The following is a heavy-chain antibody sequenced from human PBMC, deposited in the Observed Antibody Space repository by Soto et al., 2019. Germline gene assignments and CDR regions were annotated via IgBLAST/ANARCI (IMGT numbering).Heavy chain of an antibody. CDR2: IYYSGST. V-gene: IGHV4-30-4*01. CDR3: ARSAGIVVVRGPYYYGMDV. Sequence: SETLSLTCTVSGGSISSGDYYWSWIRQPPGKGREWIGYIYYSGSTYYNPSLKSRVTISVDTSKNQFSLKLSSVTAADTAVYYCARSAGIVVVRGPYYYGMDVWGQGTTVTVSS. J-gene: IGHJ6*02. D-gene: IGHD2-2*01. CDR1: GGSISSGDYY.